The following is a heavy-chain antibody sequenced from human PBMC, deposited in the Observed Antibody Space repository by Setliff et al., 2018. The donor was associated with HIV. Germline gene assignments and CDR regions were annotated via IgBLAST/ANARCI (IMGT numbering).Heavy chain of an antibody. D-gene: IGHD3-10*01. J-gene: IGHJ4*02. CDR1: GFAFSDFY. CDR2: ISGGGSST. CDR3: VRGDSRDY. V-gene: IGHV3-11*04. Sequence: TGGSLRLSCAASGFAFSDFYMSWIRQAPGKGLEWVSYISGGGSSTNYTDSVRGRFTISRDNAKNSLFLQINSLRAEDTAVYFCVRGDSRDYWGQGTLVTVSS.